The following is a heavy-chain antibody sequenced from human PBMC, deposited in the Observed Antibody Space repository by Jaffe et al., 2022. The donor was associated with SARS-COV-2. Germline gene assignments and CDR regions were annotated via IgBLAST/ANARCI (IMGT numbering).Heavy chain of an antibody. V-gene: IGHV3-11*01. CDR3: ARDNDRPYYFDY. CDR2: ISSSGSAI. J-gene: IGHJ4*02. D-gene: IGHD1-1*01. CDR1: GFTFSDYY. Sequence: QVQLVESGGGLVKPGGSLRLSCAASGFTFSDYYMSWIRQAPGKGLEWVSYISSSGSAIYYADSVKGRFAISRDNAKKSLYLQMNNLTAEDTAVYYCARDNDRPYYFDYWGQGTLVTVSS.